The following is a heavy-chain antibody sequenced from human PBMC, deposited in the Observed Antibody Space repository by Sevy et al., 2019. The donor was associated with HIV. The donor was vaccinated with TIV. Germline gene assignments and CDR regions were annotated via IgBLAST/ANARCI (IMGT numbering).Heavy chain of an antibody. V-gene: IGHV4-59*01. CDR2: IYYSGST. D-gene: IGHD7-27*01. Sequence: SETLSLTCTVSGGSISSYYWSWIRQPPGKGLEWIGYIYYSGSTNYNPSLKSRVTISVDTSKNRFHLKLSSVTAADTAVYYCARAPVGTSYYYYYYYMDVWGKGTTVTVSS. J-gene: IGHJ6*03. CDR3: ARAPVGTSYYYYYYYMDV. CDR1: GGSISSYY.